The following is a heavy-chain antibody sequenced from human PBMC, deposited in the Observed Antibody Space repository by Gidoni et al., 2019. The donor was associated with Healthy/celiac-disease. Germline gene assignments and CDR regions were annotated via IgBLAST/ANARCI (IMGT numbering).Heavy chain of an antibody. V-gene: IGHV4-38-2*02. Sequence: LQESGPGLVTPSETLSLTFAVSGYSISSAYYWGWIRQPPGKGLEWIGSIYHSGSTYYNPSLKSRVTISVDTSKNQFSLKLSSVTAADTAVDYCARDPSLPYAHLYYYYGMDVWGQGTTVTVSS. CDR1: GYSISSAYY. CDR2: IYHSGST. CDR3: ARDPSLPYAHLYYYYGMDV. J-gene: IGHJ6*02.